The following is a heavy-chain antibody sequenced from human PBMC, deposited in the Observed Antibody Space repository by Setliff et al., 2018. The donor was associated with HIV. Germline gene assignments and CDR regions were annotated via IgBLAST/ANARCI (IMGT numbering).Heavy chain of an antibody. Sequence: KPSETLSLTCTVSGDSISRSSYYWGWIRQPPGKGLEWIGSIFYSGSTDYNPSLKSRVTISIDTSKRQFSLNLISVTAADTAVYYCAKGVAGLQYYYYYMDVWGKGTTVTVSS. V-gene: IGHV4-39*07. CDR2: IFYSGST. D-gene: IGHD6-19*01. CDR1: GDSISRSSYY. CDR3: AKGVAGLQYYYYYMDV. J-gene: IGHJ6*03.